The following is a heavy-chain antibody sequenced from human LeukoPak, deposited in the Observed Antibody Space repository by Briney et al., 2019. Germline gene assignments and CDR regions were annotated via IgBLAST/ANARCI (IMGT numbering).Heavy chain of an antibody. V-gene: IGHV1-2*02. CDR1: GYTFTFYY. Sequence: ASVKVSCKASGYTFTFYYMHLVRQAPGQGLEWMGWINPSSRGTNYAQKFYVKVTMTRDTSISIAYMELSRLRSDDSAVYYCARSYCSNGVCYDGFDIWGQGTMVTVSS. J-gene: IGHJ3*02. CDR3: ARSYCSNGVCYDGFDI. D-gene: IGHD2-8*01. CDR2: INPSSRGT.